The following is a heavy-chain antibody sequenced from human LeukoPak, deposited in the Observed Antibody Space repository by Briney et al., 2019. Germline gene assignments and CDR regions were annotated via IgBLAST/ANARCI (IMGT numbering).Heavy chain of an antibody. CDR3: AKDRAAAGTTRIYYYYGMDV. D-gene: IGHD6-13*01. CDR1: GFTFDDYA. V-gene: IGHV3-9*01. J-gene: IGHJ6*02. CDR2: ISWNSGSI. Sequence: PGGSLRLSCAASGFTFDDYAMHWVRQAPGKGLEWVSGISWNSGSIGYADSVKGRFTISRDNAKNSLYLQMNSLRAEDTALYYCAKDRAAAGTTRIYYYYGMDVWGQGTTVTVSS.